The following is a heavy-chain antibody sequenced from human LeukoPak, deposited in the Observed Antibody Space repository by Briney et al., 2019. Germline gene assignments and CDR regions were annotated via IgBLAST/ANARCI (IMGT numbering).Heavy chain of an antibody. CDR2: IYPGDSVT. V-gene: IGHV5-51*01. Sequence: GESLKISCRASGDSFTTNWIGWVRQMPGKGLEWMAIIYPGDSVTTYSPSFQGQVTISADMSISTAYLQWSGLKATDTGLYYCARPSSTGRDYWGQGTLVTVTS. J-gene: IGHJ4*02. CDR1: GDSFTTNW. D-gene: IGHD2-8*02. CDR3: ARPSSTGRDY.